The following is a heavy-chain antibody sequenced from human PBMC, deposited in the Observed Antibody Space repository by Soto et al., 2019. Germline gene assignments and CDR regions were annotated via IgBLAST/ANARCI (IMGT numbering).Heavy chain of an antibody. D-gene: IGHD6-13*01. J-gene: IGHJ5*02. CDR2: ISSSSSTI. V-gene: IGHV3-48*01. CDR3: ARHPERIAEIGWFDP. CDR1: GFTFSSYS. Sequence: EVQLVESGGGLVQPGGSLRLSCAASGFTFSSYSMNWVRQAPGKGLEWVSYISSSSSTIYYADSVKGRFTISRDNAKKSLYLQMNSRRAEDTAVYYCARHPERIAEIGWFDPWGQGTLVTVSS.